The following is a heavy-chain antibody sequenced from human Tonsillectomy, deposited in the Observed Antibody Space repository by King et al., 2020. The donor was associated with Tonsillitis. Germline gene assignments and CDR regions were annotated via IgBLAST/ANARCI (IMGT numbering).Heavy chain of an antibody. J-gene: IGHJ5*02. Sequence: QLVQSGAEVKRPGASVRVSCKASGYPFTAYSIHWVRQAPGHGLQWMGWINPNSGGTNYAQKFQGRVTMTRDASISTAYMELSRLTSDDTAVYYCAGDSYLELRAYNWLDPWGQGTLVTVSS. D-gene: IGHD1-7*01. V-gene: IGHV1-2*02. CDR1: GYPFTAYS. CDR3: AGDSYLELRAYNWLDP. CDR2: INPNSGGT.